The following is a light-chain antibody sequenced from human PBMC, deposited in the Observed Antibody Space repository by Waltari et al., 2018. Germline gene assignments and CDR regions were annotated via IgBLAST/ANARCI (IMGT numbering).Light chain of an antibody. Sequence: SSELTQDPAVSVALGQTVKLTCQGDSLRTSYASWYHQKPGQAPVLVLFGYNKRPSGIPDRFSGYNSGTTSSLTITGAQAEDEADYYCHSRDSSASHVVFGGGTKLTVL. CDR1: SLRTSY. J-gene: IGLJ2*01. V-gene: IGLV3-19*01. CDR3: HSRDSSASHVV. CDR2: GYN.